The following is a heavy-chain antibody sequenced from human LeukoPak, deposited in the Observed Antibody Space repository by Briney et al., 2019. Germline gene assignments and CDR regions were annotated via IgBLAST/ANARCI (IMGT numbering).Heavy chain of an antibody. J-gene: IGHJ5*02. D-gene: IGHD6-6*01. V-gene: IGHV3-23*01. CDR2: SSSGEST. Sequence: GGSLRLSCTASGFTFSSYAMNWVRQAPGKGLEWVSASSSGESTYYADSVKGRFTISRENSKSTLYLQMNSLRAEDTALYYCAKARGYSSSSENNWFDPWGQGTLVTVSS. CDR1: GFTFSSYA. CDR3: AKARGYSSSSENNWFDP.